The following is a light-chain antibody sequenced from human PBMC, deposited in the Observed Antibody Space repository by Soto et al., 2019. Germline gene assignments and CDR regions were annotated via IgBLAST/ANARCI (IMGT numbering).Light chain of an antibody. CDR2: GAS. Sequence: EIVLTQSPGTLSLSPGERATLSCRASQSVSNSNLAWYQQKPGQAPRLLIYGASSRATGIPDRFSGSGSGIDFSLTISRLEPEDFAVYYCQQYGSSPPYTFGQGTKLEIK. V-gene: IGKV3-20*01. J-gene: IGKJ2*01. CDR1: QSVSNSN. CDR3: QQYGSSPPYT.